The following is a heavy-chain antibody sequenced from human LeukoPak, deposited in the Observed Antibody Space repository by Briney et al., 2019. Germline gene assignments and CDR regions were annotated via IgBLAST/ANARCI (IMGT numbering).Heavy chain of an antibody. V-gene: IGHV3-48*03. CDR3: ARDPFGSRFGELFAPHFDY. D-gene: IGHD3-10*01. Sequence: GGSLRLSCAASGLTFSSYEMNWVRQAPGKGLEWVSYISSSGSTIYYADSEKGRFTISRDNAKNSLYLQMNSLRAEDTAVYYCARDPFGSRFGELFAPHFDYWGQGTLVTVSS. CDR1: GLTFSSYE. CDR2: ISSSGSTI. J-gene: IGHJ4*02.